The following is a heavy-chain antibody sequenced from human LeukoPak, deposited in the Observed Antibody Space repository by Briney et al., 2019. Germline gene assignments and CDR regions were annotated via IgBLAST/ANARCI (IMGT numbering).Heavy chain of an antibody. CDR3: ARKGQFLEWLTFDY. CDR1: GGSFSGYY. J-gene: IGHJ4*02. Sequence: SETLSLTCAVYGGSFSGYYWSWIRQPPGKGLGWIGEINHSGSTNCNPSLKSRVTISVDTSKNQFSLKLSSVTAADTAVYYCARKGQFLEWLTFDYWGQGTLVTVSS. CDR2: INHSGST. D-gene: IGHD3-3*01. V-gene: IGHV4-34*01.